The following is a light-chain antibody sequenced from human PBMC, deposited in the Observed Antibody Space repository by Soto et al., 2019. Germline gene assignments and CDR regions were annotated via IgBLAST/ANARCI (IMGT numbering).Light chain of an antibody. CDR1: QSISTW. Sequence: DIQMTQSPSTLSASVGDRVTITCRASQSISTWLAWYQQEPGKAPKLLIHKASSLQSGVPSRFSGSGSGTDFTLTISSLHPDDFATYSCQQYNSYSPTFGQGPRVEIK. CDR3: QQYNSYSPT. J-gene: IGKJ1*01. CDR2: KAS. V-gene: IGKV1-5*03.